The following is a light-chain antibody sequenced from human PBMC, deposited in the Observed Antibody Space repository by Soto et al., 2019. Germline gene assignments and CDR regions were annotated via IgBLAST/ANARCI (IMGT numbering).Light chain of an antibody. V-gene: IGKV3-15*01. J-gene: IGKJ1*01. Sequence: ETLMTQSPATLSVSPGERATLSCRASQSVSTNLAWYQQKVGQAPRLLIYGASSRATGIPARFSGGGSGTEFTLTISSLQSEDFAVYYCQQYNNWPRTFGQGTKVDIK. CDR2: GAS. CDR1: QSVSTN. CDR3: QQYNNWPRT.